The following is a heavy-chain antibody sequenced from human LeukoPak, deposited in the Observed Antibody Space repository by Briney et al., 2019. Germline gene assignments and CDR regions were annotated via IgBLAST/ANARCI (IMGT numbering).Heavy chain of an antibody. CDR1: GFTFTSYY. V-gene: IGHV1-46*03. CDR2: INPSGGST. D-gene: IGHD1-26*01. CDR3: ARVGALHDAFDI. Sequence: ASVKVSCKATGFTFTSYYMHWVRQAPGQGLEWVGIINPSGGSTSYEQKFQGRVIMTRDTSTSTVYMQLSSLRSEDTAVYYCARVGALHDAFDIWGQGTMVTVSS. J-gene: IGHJ3*02.